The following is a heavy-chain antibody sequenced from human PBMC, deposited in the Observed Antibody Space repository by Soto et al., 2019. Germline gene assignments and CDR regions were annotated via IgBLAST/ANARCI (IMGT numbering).Heavy chain of an antibody. D-gene: IGHD2-8*01. V-gene: IGHV4-31*11. J-gene: IGHJ6*02. CDR1: GGSIKTGGYY. Sequence: SETLSLTCAVSGGSIKTGGYYWTWIRQHPGKGLEWIGYIYYSGSTYYNPSLESRISMSVDLSKNQFSLRLTSVTAADTAVYYCATNRGYGMDVWGQGTTVTVSS. CDR2: IYYSGST. CDR3: ATNRGYGMDV.